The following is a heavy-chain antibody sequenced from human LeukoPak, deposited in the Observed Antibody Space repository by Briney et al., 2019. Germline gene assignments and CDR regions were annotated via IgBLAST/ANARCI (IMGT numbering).Heavy chain of an antibody. CDR1: GFAFSSYA. V-gene: IGHV3-23*01. J-gene: IGHJ4*02. CDR2: ISGSGGST. D-gene: IGHD3-10*01. CDR3: ARGLPSLYGSGSSYYFDY. Sequence: PGGSLRLSCAASGFAFSSYAMSWVHQAPGKGLEWVSAISGSGGSTYYADSVKGRFTISRDNSKNTLYLQMNSLRAEDTAVYYCARGLPSLYGSGSSYYFDYWGQGTLVTVSS.